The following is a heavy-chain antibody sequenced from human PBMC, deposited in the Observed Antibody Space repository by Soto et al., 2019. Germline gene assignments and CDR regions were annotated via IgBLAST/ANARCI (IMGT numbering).Heavy chain of an antibody. V-gene: IGHV6-1*01. Sequence: SQTLSLTCAISGDSVSSNSAAWNWIRQSPSRGLEWLGRTYYRSKWYNDYAVSVKSRITINPDTSKNQFSLQLNSVTPEDTAVYYCVRSSIAARGPWFDPWGQGTLVTVSS. J-gene: IGHJ5*02. CDR3: VRSSIAARGPWFDP. CDR2: TYYRSKWYN. D-gene: IGHD6-6*01. CDR1: GDSVSSNSAA.